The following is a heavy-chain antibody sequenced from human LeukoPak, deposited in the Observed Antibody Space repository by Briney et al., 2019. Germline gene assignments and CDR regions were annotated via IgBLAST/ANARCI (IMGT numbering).Heavy chain of an antibody. V-gene: IGHV3-48*01. D-gene: IGHD5-24*01. CDR1: GFTFSCYS. CDR2: ISSSSSTI. J-gene: IGHJ4*02. CDR3: ARARRDGYNNGFDY. Sequence: GSLRLSCAASGFTFSCYSMNWVRQAPGKGLEWVSYISSSSSTIYYADSVKGRFTISRDNAKNSLYLQMNSLRAEDTAVYYCARARRDGYNNGFDYWGQGTLVTVSS.